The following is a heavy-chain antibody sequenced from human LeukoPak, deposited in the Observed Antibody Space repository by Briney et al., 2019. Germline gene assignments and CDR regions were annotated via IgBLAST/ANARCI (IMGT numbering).Heavy chain of an antibody. CDR1: GFTFTTHA. CDR2: VSSRGGST. CDR3: ARDWGSGWYFDY. D-gene: IGHD6-19*01. J-gene: IGHJ4*02. Sequence: CGSLRLSCAASGFTFTTHAMNWVRQAPGKGLEWVSVVSSRGGSTYYADSVKGRFTISRDNSKNTLYLQMNSLRVEDTAVYYCARDWGSGWYFDYWGQGTLVTVAS. V-gene: IGHV3-23*01.